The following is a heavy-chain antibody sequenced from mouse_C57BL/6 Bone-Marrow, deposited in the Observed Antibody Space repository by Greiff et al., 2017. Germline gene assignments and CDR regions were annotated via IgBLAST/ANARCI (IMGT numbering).Heavy chain of an antibody. J-gene: IGHJ3*01. CDR3: ARWSPFAY. V-gene: IGHV5-17*01. CDR1: GFTFSDYG. Sequence: EVKLMESGGGLVKPGGSLKLSCAASGFTFSDYGMHWVRQAPAQGLEWVAYISSGSSTIYYADTVNGRFTISRDNAKNTLFLQMTCLRSEDTAIYYCARWSPFAYWGQGTLVTVSA. CDR2: ISSGSSTI. D-gene: IGHD1-1*02.